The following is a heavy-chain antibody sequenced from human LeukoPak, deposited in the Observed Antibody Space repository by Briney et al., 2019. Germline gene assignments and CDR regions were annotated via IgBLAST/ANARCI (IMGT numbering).Heavy chain of an antibody. CDR1: GFTFNSYA. J-gene: IGHJ6*02. V-gene: IGHV3-23*01. CDR3: ARGFSDGMDV. CDR2: ISGTGGRT. Sequence: GGSLRLSCAASGFTFNSYAMSWVRQAPGKGLEWVSAISGTGGRTYYADSVKGRFTISRDNSKNTLYLQMNSLRAEDTAVYYCARGFSDGMDVWGQGTTVTVSS.